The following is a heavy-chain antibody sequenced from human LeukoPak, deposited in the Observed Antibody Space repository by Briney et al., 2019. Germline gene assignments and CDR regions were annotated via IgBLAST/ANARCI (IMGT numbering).Heavy chain of an antibody. CDR3: ARQWLVNG. D-gene: IGHD6-19*01. V-gene: IGHV3-48*01. Sequence: GGSLRLSCAASGFTFSSYSMNWVRQAPGKGLEWVSYISSSSTTIYYADSVRGRFTISRDNAKNSLYLQMNSLRADDTAVYYCARQWLVNGWGQGTLVTVSS. CDR1: GFTFSSYS. CDR2: ISSSSTTI. J-gene: IGHJ4*02.